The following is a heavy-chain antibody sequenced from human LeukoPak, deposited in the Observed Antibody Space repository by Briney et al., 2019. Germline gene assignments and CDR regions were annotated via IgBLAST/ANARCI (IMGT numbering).Heavy chain of an antibody. CDR1: GGSISSGGYS. J-gene: IGHJ5*02. CDR3: ARGGDIGWFDP. V-gene: IGHV4-30-4*07. D-gene: IGHD2-15*01. CDR2: IYYSGST. Sequence: SETLSLTCAVSGGSISSGGYSWSWIRQPPGKGLEWIGHIYYSGSTYYNPSLKSQVTISLDTSKNQFSLKLSSVTAADTAVYYCARGGDIGWFDPWGQGTLVTVSS.